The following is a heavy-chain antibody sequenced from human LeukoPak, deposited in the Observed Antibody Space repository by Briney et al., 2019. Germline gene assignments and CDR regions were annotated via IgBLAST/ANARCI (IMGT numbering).Heavy chain of an antibody. Sequence: GGSLRLSCAASGFTFGSYAMHWVRQAPGKGLEWVAVISYDGSNKYYADSVKGRFTISRDNSKNTLYLQMNSLRAEDTAVYYCARDRDSSGYFFYFDYWGQGTLVTVSS. CDR1: GFTFGSYA. CDR3: ARDRDSSGYFFYFDY. J-gene: IGHJ4*02. D-gene: IGHD3-22*01. V-gene: IGHV3-30-3*01. CDR2: ISYDGSNK.